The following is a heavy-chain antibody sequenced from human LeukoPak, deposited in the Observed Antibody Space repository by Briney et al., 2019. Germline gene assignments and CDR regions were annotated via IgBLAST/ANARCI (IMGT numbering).Heavy chain of an antibody. Sequence: GESLKISCKGSGYSFPSYWIGWVRQMPGKGLECMGVIYLGDSDTRYSPSFQGQVTISADKSISTAYLQWSSLKASDTAMYYCARLPYCGGDCYPNWFDPWGQGTLVTVSS. CDR2: IYLGDSDT. J-gene: IGHJ5*02. V-gene: IGHV5-51*01. CDR3: ARLPYCGGDCYPNWFDP. CDR1: GYSFPSYW. D-gene: IGHD2-21*02.